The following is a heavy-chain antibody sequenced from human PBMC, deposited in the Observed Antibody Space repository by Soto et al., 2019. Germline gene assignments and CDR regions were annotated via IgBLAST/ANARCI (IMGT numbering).Heavy chain of an antibody. J-gene: IGHJ4*02. Sequence: GGSLRLSCLASGFILSDYVMHWVRQAPGKGLEWVAVISNDGSNKYYADSVKGRFTISRDNAKNTVYLQMNSLRAEDTAVYYCVRDDVGVGIDYWGLGTLVTVSS. CDR1: GFILSDYV. CDR3: VRDDVGVGIDY. D-gene: IGHD1-26*01. V-gene: IGHV3-30*03. CDR2: ISNDGSNK.